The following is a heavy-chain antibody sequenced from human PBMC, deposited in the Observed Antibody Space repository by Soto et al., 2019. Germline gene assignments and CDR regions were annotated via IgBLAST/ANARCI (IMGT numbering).Heavy chain of an antibody. CDR3: ARITQGDYFWFVP. CDR1: GFSLTTSGMC. D-gene: IGHD4-17*01. J-gene: IGHJ5*02. V-gene: IGHV2-70*01. CDR2: IDWDDGK. Sequence: SGPTLVNPTQTLTLTCSFSGFSLTTSGMCVGWIRQPPGKALEWLALIDWDDGKFYSPSLKTRLTISKDTSKNQVVLTMTNMDPVDTATYFCARITQGDYFWFVPSGPGTLVTVS.